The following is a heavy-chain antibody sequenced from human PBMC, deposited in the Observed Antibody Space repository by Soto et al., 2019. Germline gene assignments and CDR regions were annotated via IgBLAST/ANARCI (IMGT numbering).Heavy chain of an antibody. CDR1: GFSFTTFA. CDR2: MTGSGATI. CDR3: VKMILVAEGPLGFDY. D-gene: IGHD2-8*02. J-gene: IGHJ4*02. Sequence: EVQLLESGGGLVQPGRSLRLSCAASGFSFTTFAMGWVRQAPGQGLEWISSMTGSGATIYYADSVNGRFTISRDNSKNTLFLQMNSLKGEDTAVYYCVKMILVAEGPLGFDYWGQGALVTVSS. V-gene: IGHV3-23*01.